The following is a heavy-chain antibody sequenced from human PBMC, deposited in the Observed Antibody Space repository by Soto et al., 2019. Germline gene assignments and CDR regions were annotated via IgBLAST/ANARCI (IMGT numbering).Heavy chain of an antibody. CDR1: GFTVSDNY. CDR3: VRDRGVVQLEPPGY. D-gene: IGHD1-1*01. Sequence: QLVESGGGLVQPGGSLRLSCAASGFTVSDNYMSWVRQAPGKGLEWVSVIYTGGSTYYTDSVKGRFTVSRDNSKNTLYLKMNSLRAEDTAVYYCVRDRGVVQLEPPGYWGQGTLVTVSS. J-gene: IGHJ4*02. V-gene: IGHV3-66*01. CDR2: IYTGGST.